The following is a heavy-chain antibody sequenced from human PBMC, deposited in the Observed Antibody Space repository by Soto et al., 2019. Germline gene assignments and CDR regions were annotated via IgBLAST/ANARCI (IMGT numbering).Heavy chain of an antibody. J-gene: IGHJ5*01. CDR1: WFSLSTSGVG. CDR3: AHKYYYGQNWFDS. D-gene: IGHD3-10*01. Sequence: QITLKESGPKLVKPTQTLTLTCTFSWFSLSTSGVGVGWIRQPPGKALERLALIYWDDDKRYSPSLKSRLTITKDTSKNQVVLTMTNVDPVDTATYYCAHKYYYGQNWFDSWGQGTLVTVSS. CDR2: IYWDDDK. V-gene: IGHV2-5*02.